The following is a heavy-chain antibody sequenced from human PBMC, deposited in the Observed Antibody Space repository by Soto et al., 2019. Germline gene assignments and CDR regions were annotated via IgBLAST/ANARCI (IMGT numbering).Heavy chain of an antibody. CDR2: IYYSGST. J-gene: IGHJ6*03. V-gene: IGHV4-59*12. Sequence: PSETLSLTCTVSGDSISSYYWSWIRQPPGKGLEWNGYIYYSGSTNYNPSLKSRVTISVDTSKDQFSLKLSSVTAADTAVYYCARTRDQYCSGGSCYYYYYMDVWGNGTTVTVSS. CDR1: GDSISSYY. CDR3: ARTRDQYCSGGSCYYYYYMDV. D-gene: IGHD2-15*01.